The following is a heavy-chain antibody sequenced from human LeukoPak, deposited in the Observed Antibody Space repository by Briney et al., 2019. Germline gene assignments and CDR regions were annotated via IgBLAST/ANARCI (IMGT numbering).Heavy chain of an antibody. CDR3: ARETDYSDPNYFDP. CDR2: IYHSGST. CDR1: GDSFSNSKW. V-gene: IGHV4-4*02. J-gene: IGHJ5*02. D-gene: IGHD4-11*01. Sequence: SSETLSLTRAISGDSFSNSKWWSWVRQPPGKGLEWIGQIYHSGSTNYNPSLKSRVTISVDQSKNHLSLKLSSVTAADTAVYFCARETDYSDPNYFDPWGQGTLVTVSS.